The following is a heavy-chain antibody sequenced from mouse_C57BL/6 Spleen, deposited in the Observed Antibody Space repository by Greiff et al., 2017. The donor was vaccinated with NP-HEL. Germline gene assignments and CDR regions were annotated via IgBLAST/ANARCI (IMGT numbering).Heavy chain of an antibody. D-gene: IGHD1-3*01. J-gene: IGHJ1*03. V-gene: IGHV1-9*01. CDR1: GYTFTGYW. Sequence: VQVVESGAELMKPGASVKLSCKATGYTFTGYWIEWVKQRPGHGLEWIGEILPGSGSTNYNEKFKGKATFTADTSSTTAYMQLSSLTTEDSAIYYCARSKGPDPYWYFDVWGTGTTVTVSS. CDR3: ARSKGPDPYWYFDV. CDR2: ILPGSGST.